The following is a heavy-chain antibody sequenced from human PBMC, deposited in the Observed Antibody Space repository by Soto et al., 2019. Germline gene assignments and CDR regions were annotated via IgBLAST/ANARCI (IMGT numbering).Heavy chain of an antibody. V-gene: IGHV3-23*01. CDR2: ISGSGGST. CDR1: GFTFSTYA. CDR3: AKAKDSGYDIADY. Sequence: EVQLLESGGGLVQPGGSLRLSCAASGFTFSTYAMTWVRQAAGKGLEWVSAISGSGGSTYYADSVKGRFTISRDNSKNTLYVQMNSLRAEDTAVYYCAKAKDSGYDIADYWGQGTLVTVSS. D-gene: IGHD5-12*01. J-gene: IGHJ4*02.